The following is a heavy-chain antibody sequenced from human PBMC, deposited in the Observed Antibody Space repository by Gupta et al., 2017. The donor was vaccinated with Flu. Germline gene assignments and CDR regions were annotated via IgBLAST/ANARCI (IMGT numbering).Heavy chain of an antibody. CDR3: ARVRKGNRYWVDL. Sequence: DIAWVRQATGQGLEWLGWMNPDNGHTGYAQNYQGRLTLTRDTSISTAYMELSGLRSDDTAIHYCARVRKGNRYWVDLRGQGILV. CDR2: MNPDNGHT. J-gene: IGHJ5*02. V-gene: IGHV1-8*01. CDR1: D. D-gene: IGHD3-16*02.